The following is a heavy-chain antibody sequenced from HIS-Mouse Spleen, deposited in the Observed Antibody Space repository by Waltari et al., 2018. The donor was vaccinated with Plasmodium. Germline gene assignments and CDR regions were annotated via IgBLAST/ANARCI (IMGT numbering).Heavy chain of an antibody. J-gene: IGHJ3*02. CDR2: ISWNSGSI. CDR1: GSTFSDDA. CDR3: AKARGSSSAFDI. Sequence: EVQLLASGGGLLQPGRSLGSAVAAFGSTFSDDALHWFGHAPGKGLEWVSGISWNSGSIGYADCVKGRFTISRDNAKNSLYLQRNSLRAEDTALYYCAKARGSSSAFDIWGQGTMVTVSS. V-gene: IGHV3-9*01. D-gene: IGHD6-6*01.